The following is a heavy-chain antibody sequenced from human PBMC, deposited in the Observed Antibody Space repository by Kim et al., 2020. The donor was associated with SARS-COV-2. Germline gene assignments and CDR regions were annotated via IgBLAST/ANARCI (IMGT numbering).Heavy chain of an antibody. Sequence: GGSLRLSCAGSGLIFSNYAVSWVRQAPGKGLEWVSAISGSGDRTFYTDSVRGRVTISRDNSKNTVYLQLNGLRVEDAAVYYCAKHWGSGTYYNYFDYWGQGSLVTVSS. V-gene: IGHV3-23*01. CDR3: AKHWGSGTYYNYFDY. D-gene: IGHD3-10*01. J-gene: IGHJ4*02. CDR1: GLIFSNYA. CDR2: ISGSGDRT.